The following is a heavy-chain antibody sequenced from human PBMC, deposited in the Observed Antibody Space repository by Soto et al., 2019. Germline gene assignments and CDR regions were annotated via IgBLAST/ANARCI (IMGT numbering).Heavy chain of an antibody. D-gene: IGHD5-12*01. CDR2: ISAYNGNT. CDR3: ARDYPRGGYNHY. J-gene: IGHJ4*02. Sequence: ASVKVSCKASGYTFTSYGISWVRQAPGQGLEWMGWISAYNGNTNYAQKPQGRVTMTTDTSTSTAYMELRSLRSDDTAVYYCARDYPRGGYNHYWGQGTLVTVSS. V-gene: IGHV1-18*01. CDR1: GYTFTSYG.